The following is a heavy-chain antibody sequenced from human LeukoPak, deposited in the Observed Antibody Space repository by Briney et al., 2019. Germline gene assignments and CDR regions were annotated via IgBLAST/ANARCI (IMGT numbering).Heavy chain of an antibody. CDR1: GGSFSGYY. J-gene: IGHJ4*02. CDR2: INHSGST. CDR3: ARYYDILTYYFDY. V-gene: IGHV4-34*01. D-gene: IGHD3-9*01. Sequence: PETLSLTCAVYGGSFSGYYWSWIRQPPGKGLEWIGEINHSGSTNYNPSLKSRVTISVDTSKNQFSLKLSSVTAADTAVYYCARYYDILTYYFDYWGQGTLVTVSS.